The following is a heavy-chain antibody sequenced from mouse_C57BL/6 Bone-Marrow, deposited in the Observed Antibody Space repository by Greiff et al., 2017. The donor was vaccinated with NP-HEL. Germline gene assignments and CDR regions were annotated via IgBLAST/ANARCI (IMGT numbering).Heavy chain of an antibody. CDR2: IDPETGGT. CDR3: TRASYYGSSPYFDV. V-gene: IGHV1-15*01. D-gene: IGHD1-1*01. CDR1: GYTFTDYE. Sequence: QVQLQQSGAELVRPGASVTLSCEASGYTFTDYEMHWVKQTPVHGLEWIGAIDPETGGTAYNQKFKGKAILTADKSSSTAYMELRSLTSEDSAVYYCTRASYYGSSPYFDVWGTGTTVTVSS. J-gene: IGHJ1*03.